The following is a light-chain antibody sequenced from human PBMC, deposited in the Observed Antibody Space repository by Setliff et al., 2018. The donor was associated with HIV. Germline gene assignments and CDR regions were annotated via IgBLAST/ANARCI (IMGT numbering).Light chain of an antibody. Sequence: GASSDVGSYNLVSWYQQHPGKAPKLMIYEVNKRPSGVSNRFSASKSGNAASLTVSGLQAEDEADYYCSSYAGGDTYVFGSGTKVSVL. CDR3: SSYAGGDTYV. CDR1: SSDVGSYNL. V-gene: IGLV2-14*02. CDR2: EVN. J-gene: IGLJ1*01.